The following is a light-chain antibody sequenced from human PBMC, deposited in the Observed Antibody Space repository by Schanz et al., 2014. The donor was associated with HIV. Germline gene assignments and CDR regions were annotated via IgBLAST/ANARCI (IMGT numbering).Light chain of an antibody. J-gene: IGKJ1*01. CDR2: EAS. Sequence: DIQMTQSPTSVSASVGDTVTITCRARQGVGTWLAWYQQKPGKAPKLLISEASSLQSGVPSRFSGRGSGTDFTLTISSLQSEDFATYYCQQYYDSSPTFGQGTKV. CDR3: QQYYDSSPT. CDR1: QGVGTW. V-gene: IGKV1-12*01.